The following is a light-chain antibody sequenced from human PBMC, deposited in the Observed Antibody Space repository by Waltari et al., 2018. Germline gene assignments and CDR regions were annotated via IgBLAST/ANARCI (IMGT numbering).Light chain of an antibody. V-gene: IGLV1-40*01. CDR2: GNS. Sequence: QSVLTQPPSVSGAPGQTVTISCTGSSSNIGAGYDVHGYQQLPGTAPKLLIYGNSNRPSGVPDRFSGSKSGPSASLAITGLQAEDEADYYCQSYDSSLSGSLFGGGTKLTVL. CDR3: QSYDSSLSGSL. CDR1: SSNIGAGYD. J-gene: IGLJ2*01.